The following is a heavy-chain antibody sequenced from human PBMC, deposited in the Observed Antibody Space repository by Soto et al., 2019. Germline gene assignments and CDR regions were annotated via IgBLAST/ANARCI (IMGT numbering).Heavy chain of an antibody. Sequence: ASVKVSCKASGGTFSSYAISWVRQAPGQGLEWMGGIIPIFGTANYAQKFQGRVTITADESTSTADMELSSLRSEDTAVYYCAAPRDYYDSSGYYGVSYYYMDVWGKGTTVTVSS. D-gene: IGHD3-22*01. CDR2: IIPIFGTA. V-gene: IGHV1-69*13. CDR1: GGTFSSYA. CDR3: AAPRDYYDSSGYYGVSYYYMDV. J-gene: IGHJ6*03.